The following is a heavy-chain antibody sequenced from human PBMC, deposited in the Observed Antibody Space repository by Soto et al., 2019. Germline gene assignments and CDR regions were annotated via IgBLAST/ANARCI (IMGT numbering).Heavy chain of an antibody. CDR1: GFTFNNYW. V-gene: IGHV3-74*01. D-gene: IGHD3-10*01. CDR3: ARDRIAGSGSCDN. CDR2: IKTDGSSP. Sequence: EVLLVESGGGLVHPGGSLRLSCVASGFTFNNYWTHWVRQVPGKGRVWVSRIKTDGSSPNYADSVEGRFTISSDNAKNTLYLQMNSLRAEHTAVYYCARDRIAGSGSCDNWGQGTLVTVSS. J-gene: IGHJ4*02.